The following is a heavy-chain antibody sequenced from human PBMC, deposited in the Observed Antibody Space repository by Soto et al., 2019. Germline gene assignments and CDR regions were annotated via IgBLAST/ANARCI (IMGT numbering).Heavy chain of an antibody. V-gene: IGHV1-8*01. D-gene: IGHD3-9*01. Sequence: ASVKVSCKASGYTFTSYDINWVRQATGQGVEWMGWMNPNSGNTGYAQKFQGRVTMTRNTSISTAYMELSSLRSEDTTVYYCARGIPYYDILTGYYFMLGSALGWCDPGGQGTLVTAPQ. CDR1: GYTFTSYD. CDR2: MNPNSGNT. CDR3: ARGIPYYDILTGYYFMLGSALGWCDP. J-gene: IGHJ5*02.